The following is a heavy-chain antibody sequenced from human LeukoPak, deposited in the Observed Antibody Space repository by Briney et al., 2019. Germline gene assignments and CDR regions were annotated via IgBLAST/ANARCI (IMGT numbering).Heavy chain of an antibody. CDR1: GYTFTNYY. Sequence: ASVKVSCKASGYTFTNYYIHWVRQAPGQGLECMGIINPSGGSTSYAQKFQGRVIMTRDMSTTTDYMELSSLRSEDTAMYYCTYSGSKYGVDYWGQGTLVTVSS. D-gene: IGHD1-26*01. CDR3: TYSGSKYGVDY. V-gene: IGHV1-46*01. CDR2: INPSGGST. J-gene: IGHJ4*02.